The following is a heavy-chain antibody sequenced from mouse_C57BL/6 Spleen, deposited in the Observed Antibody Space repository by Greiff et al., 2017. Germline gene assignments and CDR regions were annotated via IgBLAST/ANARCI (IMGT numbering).Heavy chain of an antibody. V-gene: IGHV1-64*01. D-gene: IGHD1-1*01. J-gene: IGHJ3*01. Sequence: QVQLQQSGAELVKPGASVTLSCKASGYTFTSYWMHWVKQRPGQGLEWIGMIHPNSGSTNYNEKFKSKATLTVDKSSSTAYMQLSSLTSEDSAVYYCARSGGSSYGFAYWGQGTLVTVSA. CDR3: ARSGGSSYGFAY. CDR2: IHPNSGST. CDR1: GYTFTSYW.